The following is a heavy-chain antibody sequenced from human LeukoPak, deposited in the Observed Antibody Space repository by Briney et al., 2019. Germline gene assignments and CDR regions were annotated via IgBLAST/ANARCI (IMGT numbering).Heavy chain of an antibody. D-gene: IGHD1-26*01. CDR3: ARDYISGSYLYLFGY. V-gene: IGHV3-30-3*01. Sequence: PGGSLRLSCAASGFTFSSYAMHWVRQAPGKGLEWVAVISYDGSNKYYADSVKGRFTISRDNSKNTLYLQMNSLRAEDTAVYYCARDYISGSYLYLFGYWGQGTLVTVSS. CDR2: ISYDGSNK. J-gene: IGHJ4*02. CDR1: GFTFSSYA.